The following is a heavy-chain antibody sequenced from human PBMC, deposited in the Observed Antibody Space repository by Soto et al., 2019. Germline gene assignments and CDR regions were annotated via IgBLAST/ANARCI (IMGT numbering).Heavy chain of an antibody. V-gene: IGHV3-7*01. J-gene: IGHJ4*02. Sequence: EVQLVESGGGLVQPGGSLRLSCAASGFTFSSYWMSWVRQAPGKGLEWVANIKQDGSEKYYVDSVKGRFTISRDNAKNSLYLQMNSLRAEDTAVYYCARDAGEGTWLEYFDYWGQGTLVTVSS. CDR3: ARDAGEGTWLEYFDY. CDR1: GFTFSSYW. CDR2: IKQDGSEK. D-gene: IGHD6-19*01.